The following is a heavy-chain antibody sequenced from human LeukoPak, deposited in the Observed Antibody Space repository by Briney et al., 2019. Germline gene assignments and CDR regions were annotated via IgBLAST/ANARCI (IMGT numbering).Heavy chain of an antibody. Sequence: GGSLRLSCVGSGFTFSDAWMSWVRQAPGKGLEWVGRIKSKSDGGTIHYAARVKGRFTISRDDSRNTLYLQMNSLKTEGTDVYYCTTRRQDGWWGEGTLVTVS. D-gene: IGHD2-15*01. V-gene: IGHV3-15*01. CDR2: IKSKSDGGTI. J-gene: IGHJ4*02. CDR3: TTRRQDGW. CDR1: GFTFSDAW.